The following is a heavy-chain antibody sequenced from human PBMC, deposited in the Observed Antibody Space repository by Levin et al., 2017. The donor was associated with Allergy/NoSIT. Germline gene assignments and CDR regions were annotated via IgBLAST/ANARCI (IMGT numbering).Heavy chain of an antibody. V-gene: IGHV2-70*11. Sequence: RWSGPTLVKPTQTLTLTCSFSGFSLNTLGMCVSWIRQPPGKALEWLARIDWDDSKYYNTSLKTRLTMSKDTSKNQVVLTMSNVDPEDTATYYCARIHLGGISYGFGSETDAFDFWGPGTKVTVSS. D-gene: IGHD3-16*01. CDR1: GFSLNTLGMC. J-gene: IGHJ3*01. CDR3: ARIHLGGISYGFGSETDAFDF. CDR2: IDWDDSK.